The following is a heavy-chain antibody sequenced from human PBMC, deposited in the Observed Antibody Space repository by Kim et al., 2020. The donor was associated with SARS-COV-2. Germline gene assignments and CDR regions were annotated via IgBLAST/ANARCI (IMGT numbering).Heavy chain of an antibody. D-gene: IGHD3-16*02. V-gene: IGHV3-74*01. CDR3: ARGHLGELSSNDY. Sequence: VDSVKGQFTNSGDNAKKPVYLQRNSLRAEDTAVYYCARGHLGELSSNDYWGQGTLVTVSS. J-gene: IGHJ4*02.